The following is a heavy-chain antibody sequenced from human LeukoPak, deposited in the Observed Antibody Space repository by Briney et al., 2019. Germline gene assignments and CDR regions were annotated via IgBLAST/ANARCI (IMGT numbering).Heavy chain of an antibody. CDR1: GYSISSGYY. V-gene: IGHV4-38-2*02. J-gene: IGHJ4*02. D-gene: IGHD2-21*01. CDR2: IYHSGST. Sequence: SETLSLTCTVSGYSISSGYYWGWIRQPPGKGLEWIGSIYHSGSTYYNPSLKSRVTISVDTSKSQFSLKLSSVTAADTAVYYCARSQVRVAYFDYWGQGTLVTVSS. CDR3: ARSQVRVAYFDY.